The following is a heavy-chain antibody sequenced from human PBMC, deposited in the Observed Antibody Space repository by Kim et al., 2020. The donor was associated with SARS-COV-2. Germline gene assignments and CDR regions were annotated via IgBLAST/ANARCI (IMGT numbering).Heavy chain of an antibody. CDR1: GFTFSSYP. D-gene: IGHD3-10*01. CDR3: VKGHWVLWFGTKGAFDI. J-gene: IGHJ3*02. CDR2: ISSNGGST. Sequence: GGSLRLSCSASGFTFSSYPMHWVRQAPGKGLEYVSAISSNGGSTYYADSVKGRFTISRDNSKNTLYLQMSSLRAGDTAVYYCVKGHWVLWFGTKGAFDIWGQGTMVTVSS. V-gene: IGHV3-64D*06.